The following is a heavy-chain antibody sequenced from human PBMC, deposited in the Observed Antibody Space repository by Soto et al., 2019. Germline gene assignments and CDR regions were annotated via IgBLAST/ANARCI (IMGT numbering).Heavy chain of an antibody. CDR3: ARRLPAAGTFGN. D-gene: IGHD2-2*01. V-gene: IGHV3-74*01. Sequence: LRLSCVAPGFSFRGVWMHWVRQAPGKGLVWVSRISGDGTRTNYADFVNGRFTISRDNAKNTLYLQMSSLRVEDTALYYCARRLPAAGTFGNWGQGTLVTVSS. J-gene: IGHJ4*02. CDR1: GFSFRGVW. CDR2: ISGDGTRT.